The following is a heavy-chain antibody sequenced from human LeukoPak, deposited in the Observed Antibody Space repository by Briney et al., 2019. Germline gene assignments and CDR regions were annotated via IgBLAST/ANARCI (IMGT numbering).Heavy chain of an antibody. CDR3: ARHSGSFYKWFDP. CDR1: GYSFATYW. V-gene: IGHV5-51*01. J-gene: IGHJ5*02. CDR2: IYPGDSDT. D-gene: IGHD2-2*02. Sequence: GESLKISCKGSGYSFATYWIAWVRQMPGKGLEWMGIIYPGDSDTRYSPSFQGRVTISADKSISTAYLQWSSLKASDTAMYYCARHSGSFYKWFDPWGQGTLVTVSS.